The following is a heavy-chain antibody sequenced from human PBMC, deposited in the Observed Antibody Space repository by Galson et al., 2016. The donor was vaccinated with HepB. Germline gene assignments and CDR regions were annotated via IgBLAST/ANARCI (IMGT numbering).Heavy chain of an antibody. CDR1: GFTFSNYW. D-gene: IGHD2-15*01. Sequence: SPRLSCAASGFTFSNYWIHWVRQAPGKRLVWVSRINNDGSDTAYADSVKGRFTLSRDNAKNTLYMQMNSLRAEDTALYYCVRDGSVAREDYWGQGTLVTVSS. CDR2: INNDGSDT. CDR3: VRDGSVAREDY. J-gene: IGHJ4*02. V-gene: IGHV3-74*01.